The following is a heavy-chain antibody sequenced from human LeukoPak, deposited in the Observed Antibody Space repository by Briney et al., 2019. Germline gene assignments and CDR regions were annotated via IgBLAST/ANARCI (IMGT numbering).Heavy chain of an antibody. Sequence: ASVKVSCRVSGHRLSELPMHWVRQAPGKGLEWMGGFDSEYGETVYAQKFKGRVTMTEDTGLDTAWMELSSLTSEDTAIYFCATDLSKGRLGLPNLESMIYWGQGTLVSVSS. CDR3: ATDLSKGRLGLPNLESMIY. J-gene: IGHJ4*02. CDR2: FDSEYGET. V-gene: IGHV1-24*01. D-gene: IGHD1-7*01. CDR1: GHRLSELP.